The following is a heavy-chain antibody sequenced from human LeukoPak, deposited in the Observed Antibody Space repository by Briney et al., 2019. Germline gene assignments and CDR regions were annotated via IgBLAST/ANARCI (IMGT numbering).Heavy chain of an antibody. V-gene: IGHV3-7*01. CDR3: ARAGGYASSWAY. Sequence: GGSLRLSCAASGFTFSSYWMSWVRQAPGKGLEWVANIKQGGSEKNYVDSVKGRFTISRDNAKNSLDLQMNSLRGEDTAVYYCARAGGYASSWAYWGQGTLVTVSS. CDR1: GFTFSSYW. J-gene: IGHJ4*02. CDR2: IKQGGSEK. D-gene: IGHD5-12*01.